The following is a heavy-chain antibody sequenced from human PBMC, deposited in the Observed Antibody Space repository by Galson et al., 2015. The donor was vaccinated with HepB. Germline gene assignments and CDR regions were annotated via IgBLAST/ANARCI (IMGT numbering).Heavy chain of an antibody. D-gene: IGHD5-18*01. Sequence: CAISGDSVSSDSAAWNWIRQSPSRGLEWLGRTYYRSKWYNDYAISVESRITINPDTSKNQFSLKLSSVTAADTAVYCCARDPVRGVQLWLQGFDYWDQGTLVTVSS. CDR3: ARDPVRGVQLWLQGFDY. CDR2: TYYRSKWYN. CDR1: GDSVSSDSAA. J-gene: IGHJ4*02. V-gene: IGHV6-1*01.